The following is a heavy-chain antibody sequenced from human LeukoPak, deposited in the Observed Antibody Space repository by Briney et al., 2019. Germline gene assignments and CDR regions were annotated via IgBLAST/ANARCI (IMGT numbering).Heavy chain of an antibody. Sequence: GGSLRLSCAASGFTFSSYGMHWVRQAPGKGLEWVAVIWYDGSNKYYADSVKGRFTISRDNSKNTLYLQMNSLRAEDTAVYYCARDGVAAATDYWGQGTLVTVSS. V-gene: IGHV3-33*01. CDR2: IWYDGSNK. CDR3: ARDGVAAATDY. J-gene: IGHJ4*02. D-gene: IGHD6-13*01. CDR1: GFTFSSYG.